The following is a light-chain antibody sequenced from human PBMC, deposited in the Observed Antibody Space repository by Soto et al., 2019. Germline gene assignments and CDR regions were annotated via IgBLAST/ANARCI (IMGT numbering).Light chain of an antibody. CDR3: LKDYNYPWT. J-gene: IGKJ1*01. CDR1: QSVFSY. V-gene: IGKV1-6*02. Sequence: IQMTQSPWSLSASVGDRVTITFRASQSVFSYLHWYQQKPGRAPNLLIYAASSLQSGVESRFSGSGSGTDFTLTISSMQPEDFATYYCLKDYNYPWTCGKGTKVDIK. CDR2: AAS.